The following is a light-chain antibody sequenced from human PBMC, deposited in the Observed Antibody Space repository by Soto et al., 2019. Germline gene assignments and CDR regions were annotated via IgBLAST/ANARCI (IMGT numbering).Light chain of an antibody. CDR1: GSDIAVYDF. CDR2: DVT. CDR3: SSFADTNTLL. Sequence: QSALTQPPSASGSPGQSVTISCAGAGSDIAVYDFVSWYQQHPGKAPKLIIYDVTKRPSGVPDRFSGSKSGNTASLTVSRLQAEDESDYYCSSFADTNTLLFGGGTKLTVL. J-gene: IGLJ2*01. V-gene: IGLV2-8*01.